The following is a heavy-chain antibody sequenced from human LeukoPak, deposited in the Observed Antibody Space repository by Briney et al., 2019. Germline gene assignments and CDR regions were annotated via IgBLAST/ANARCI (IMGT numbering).Heavy chain of an antibody. CDR3: ATGTEVSTGLRPYFFYMDV. D-gene: IGHD2/OR15-2a*01. V-gene: IGHV3-15*01. CDR1: GVTVTNAW. J-gene: IGHJ6*03. Sequence: GGSLRLSCAASGVTVTNAWMSWVRQAPGKGLQWVGRHKRKTAGGTTDYAAPVQGRCTISTDDSKKTLYLQMNSLSTEDTGIYYCATGTEVSTGLRPYFFYMDVWGTGTTVTVSS. CDR2: HKRKTAGGTT.